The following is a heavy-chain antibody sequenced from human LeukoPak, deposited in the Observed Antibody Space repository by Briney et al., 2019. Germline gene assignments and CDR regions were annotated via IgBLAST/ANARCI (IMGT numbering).Heavy chain of an antibody. CDR3: ARGPRAYSSSPDFDY. D-gene: IGHD6-6*01. CDR2: ISSSSSYI. Sequence: GGSLRLSCAASGFTFSSYSMNWVRQAPGKGLEWVSSISSSSSYIYYADSVKGRFTISRDNAKNSPYLQMNSLRAEDTAVYYCARGPRAYSSSPDFDYWGQGTLVTVSS. J-gene: IGHJ4*02. V-gene: IGHV3-21*01. CDR1: GFTFSSYS.